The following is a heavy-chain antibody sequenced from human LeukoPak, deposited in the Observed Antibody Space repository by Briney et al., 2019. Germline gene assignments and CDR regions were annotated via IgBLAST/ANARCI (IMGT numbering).Heavy chain of an antibody. J-gene: IGHJ3*02. D-gene: IGHD4-17*01. CDR3: ARGTVTSSIKAFDI. CDR1: GGSISSYY. Sequence: KPSETLSLTCTVSGGSISSYYWSWIRQPAGKGLEWIGRIYTSGSTNYNPSLKSRVTMSVDTSKNQFSLKVNSVTAADTAVYYCARGTVTSSIKAFDIWGQGTMVTVSS. V-gene: IGHV4-4*07. CDR2: IYTSGST.